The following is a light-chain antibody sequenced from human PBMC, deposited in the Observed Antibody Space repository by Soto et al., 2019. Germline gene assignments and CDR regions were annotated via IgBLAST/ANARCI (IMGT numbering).Light chain of an antibody. CDR1: QRFGSSN. J-gene: IGKJ1*01. Sequence: EIVLTQSPGTQSLSPGERGTLSCRASQRFGSSNLAWYQQKPGQAPRLLIYSTSSRATGIPDRFSGSGSGTEFTLTISRLEPEDFAVYYCQQYGNSPWTFGQGTKVDIK. CDR2: STS. CDR3: QQYGNSPWT. V-gene: IGKV3-20*01.